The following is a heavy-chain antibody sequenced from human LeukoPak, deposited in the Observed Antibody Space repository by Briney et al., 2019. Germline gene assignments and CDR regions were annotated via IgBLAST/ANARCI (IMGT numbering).Heavy chain of an antibody. J-gene: IGHJ4*02. Sequence: SETLSLTCTVSGGSISSYYWNWIRQPPGKGLEWIGYIYYSGTTNYNPSLKSRVTISVDTSKNQFSLKLSSVTAADTAVYYCARGGAAAGTFDYWGQGTLVTVSS. V-gene: IGHV4-59*01. CDR2: IYYSGTT. D-gene: IGHD6-13*01. CDR3: ARGGAAAGTFDY. CDR1: GGSISSYY.